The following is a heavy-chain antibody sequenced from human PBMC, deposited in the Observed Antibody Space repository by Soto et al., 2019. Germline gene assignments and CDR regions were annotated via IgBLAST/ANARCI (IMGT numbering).Heavy chain of an antibody. CDR1: VGAFNTFA. Sequence: SVKVSCKASVGAFNTFAFTWLRQAPGQGFEWMGGIIPIFGRVNYAQRFQDRLTITADESTSTAYMELSSLTVEYTAVYYAARGHCIDRSCYSVLWLFHPCGQGTTVTVYS. CDR3: ARGHCIDRSCYSVLWLFHP. J-gene: IGHJ5*02. D-gene: IGHD2-15*01. V-gene: IGHV1-69*13. CDR2: IIPIFGRV.